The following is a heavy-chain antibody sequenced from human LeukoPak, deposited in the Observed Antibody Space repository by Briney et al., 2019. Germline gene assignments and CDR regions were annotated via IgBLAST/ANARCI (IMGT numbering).Heavy chain of an antibody. CDR1: GYTFTSYY. Sequence: ASVKVSCKASGYTFTSYYMHWVRQAPGQGLEWMGIINTSGGSTSYAQKFQGRVTMTRDMSTSTVYMELSSLRSEDTAVYYCASQSQTMVRGLPYYYYYMDVWGKGTTVTVSS. CDR3: ASQSQTMVRGLPYYYYYMDV. V-gene: IGHV1-46*01. D-gene: IGHD3-10*01. CDR2: INTSGGST. J-gene: IGHJ6*03.